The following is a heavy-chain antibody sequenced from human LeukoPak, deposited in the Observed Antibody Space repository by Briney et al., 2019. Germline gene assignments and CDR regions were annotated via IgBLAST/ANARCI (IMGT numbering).Heavy chain of an antibody. Sequence: ASVKVSCKASGFTFTDYHIHWVRQAPGQGLECMGWIDLNSGGTNYAQNFQGRVTMTRDTSLSTAYMELSRLRSDDTAVYYCARDIASSSENAFDIWGQGTMLTVSS. CDR1: GFTFTDYH. D-gene: IGHD6-6*01. J-gene: IGHJ3*02. V-gene: IGHV1-2*02. CDR2: IDLNSGGT. CDR3: ARDIASSSENAFDI.